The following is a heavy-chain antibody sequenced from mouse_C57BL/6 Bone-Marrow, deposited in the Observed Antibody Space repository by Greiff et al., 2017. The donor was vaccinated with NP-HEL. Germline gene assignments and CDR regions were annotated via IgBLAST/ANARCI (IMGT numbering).Heavy chain of an antibody. D-gene: IGHD2-5*01. J-gene: IGHJ3*01. CDR2: ISSGGDYI. CDR1: GFTFSSYA. CDR3: TRPYSNYGAY. Sequence: EVHLVESGEGLVKPGGSLKLSCAASGFTFSSYAMSWVRQTPEKRLEWVAYISSGGDYIYYAETVKGRFPISRDNARNTLYMRMSSLKSEDTAMYYCTRPYSNYGAYWGQGTLVTVSA. V-gene: IGHV5-9-1*02.